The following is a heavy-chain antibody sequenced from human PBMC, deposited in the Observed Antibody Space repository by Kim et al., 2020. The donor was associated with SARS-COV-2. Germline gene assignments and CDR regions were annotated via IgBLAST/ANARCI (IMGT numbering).Heavy chain of an antibody. V-gene: IGHV4-39*01. D-gene: IGHD3-16*01. Sequence: SETLSLTCTVSGGSISSSSYYWGWIRQPPGKGLEWIGSIYYSGSTYYNPSLKSRVTISVDTSKNQFSLKLSSVTAADTAVYYCARPLYGGGWFDPWGQGTLVTVSS. J-gene: IGHJ5*02. CDR3: ARPLYGGGWFDP. CDR1: GGSISSSSYY. CDR2: IYYSGST.